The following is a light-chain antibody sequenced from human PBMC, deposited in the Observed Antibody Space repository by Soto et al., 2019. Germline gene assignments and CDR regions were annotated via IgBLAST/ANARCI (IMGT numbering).Light chain of an antibody. CDR3: QQYDRWPPNYT. J-gene: IGKJ2*01. CDR1: QSVSSN. CDR2: RAS. Sequence: EIVMTQSPATLSVSPGERVTLSCRASQSVSSNLVWYQQKPVQAPRLLIYRASIRATGIPARFSGSGSGTEFTLTISSLQSEDFAVYYCQQYDRWPPNYTFGQGTKV. V-gene: IGKV3-15*01.